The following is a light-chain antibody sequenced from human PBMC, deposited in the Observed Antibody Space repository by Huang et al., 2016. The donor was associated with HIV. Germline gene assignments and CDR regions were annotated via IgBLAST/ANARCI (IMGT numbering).Light chain of an antibody. Sequence: DIQMTQSPSSLSASLGDRVTITFRASQGISKDLAWYQQKPGKVPNLLIYGASTLQSGVPSRCSGSGSGTDFTLTISSLQPEDVATYYCQSYNNAPLWTFGQGTKVEIK. CDR2: GAS. CDR1: QGISKD. V-gene: IGKV1-27*01. CDR3: QSYNNAPLWT. J-gene: IGKJ1*01.